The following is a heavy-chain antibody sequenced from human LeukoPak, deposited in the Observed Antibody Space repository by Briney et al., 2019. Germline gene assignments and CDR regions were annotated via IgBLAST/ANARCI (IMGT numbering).Heavy chain of an antibody. Sequence: EGSLRLSCAASGFTFSSYSMNWVRQAPGKGLEWVSSISSSSSYIYYADSVKGRFTISRDNAKNSLYLQMNSLRAEDTAVYYCARDNPDCSSTSCCVGWGQGTLVTVSS. J-gene: IGHJ4*02. CDR2: ISSSSSYI. CDR3: ARDNPDCSSTSCCVG. D-gene: IGHD2-2*01. CDR1: GFTFSSYS. V-gene: IGHV3-21*01.